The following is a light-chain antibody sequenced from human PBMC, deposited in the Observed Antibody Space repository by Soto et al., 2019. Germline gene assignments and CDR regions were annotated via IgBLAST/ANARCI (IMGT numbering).Light chain of an antibody. CDR2: DVS. J-gene: IGLJ1*01. V-gene: IGLV2-14*01. Sequence: QSALTQPASVSGSPGQSITISFTGTSSDVGGYNSVSWYQQYPGKAPKLMIYDVSNRPSGVSNRFSGSKSGNTASLTISGAQAEDEADYYCSSYTNSNTLVFGSGTKLTVL. CDR1: SSDVGGYNS. CDR3: SSYTNSNTLV.